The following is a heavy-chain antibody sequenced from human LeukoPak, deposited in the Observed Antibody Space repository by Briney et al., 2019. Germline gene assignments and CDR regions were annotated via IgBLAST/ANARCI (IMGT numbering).Heavy chain of an antibody. CDR2: ISAYNGNT. CDR3: ARDGRPGVWGSYRTFDY. CDR1: GYTFTSYG. J-gene: IGHJ4*02. Sequence: ASVKVSCKASGYTFTSYGISWVRQAPGQGLEWMGWISAYNGNTNYAQKLQGRVTMTTDTSTSTAYMELRSLRSDDTAVYYCARDGRPGVWGSYRTFDYWGQGTLVTVSS. V-gene: IGHV1-18*01. D-gene: IGHD3-16*02.